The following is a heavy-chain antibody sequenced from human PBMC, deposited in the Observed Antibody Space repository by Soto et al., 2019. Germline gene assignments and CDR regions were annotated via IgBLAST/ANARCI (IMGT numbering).Heavy chain of an antibody. D-gene: IGHD2-21*02. V-gene: IGHV4-59*01. Sequence: SETLSLTCTVSGGSISSYYWSWIRQPPGKGLEWIGYIYYSGSTNYNPSLKSRVTISVDTSKNQFSLKLSSVTAADTAVYYCARGWVVVTAIPDAFDIWGQGTMVTVSS. CDR2: IYYSGST. CDR1: GGSISSYY. J-gene: IGHJ3*02. CDR3: ARGWVVVTAIPDAFDI.